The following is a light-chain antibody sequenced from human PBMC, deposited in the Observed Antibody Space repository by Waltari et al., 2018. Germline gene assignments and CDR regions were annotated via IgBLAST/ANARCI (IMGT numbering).Light chain of an antibody. V-gene: IGKV2-28*01. J-gene: IGKJ2*01. CDR1: QSLLHSNGYNY. Sequence: DIVLPHSPLSVPVRPGERPSISCRSSQSLLHSNGYNYLDWYLQKPGQSPQLLIYLGSNRASGVPDRFSGSGSGTDFTLKISRVEAEDVGVYYCMQALQTLFGQGTKLEIK. CDR2: LGS. CDR3: MQALQTL.